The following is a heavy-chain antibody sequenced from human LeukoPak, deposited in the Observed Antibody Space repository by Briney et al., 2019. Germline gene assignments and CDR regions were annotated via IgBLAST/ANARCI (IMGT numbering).Heavy chain of an antibody. J-gene: IGHJ4*02. V-gene: IGHV5-51*04. CDR1: GYSFTSYW. CDR3: ARFRDXFPDY. Sequence: GESLKISCKGSGYSFTSYWIGWVRQMPGKGLEWMGIIFPGDSDSRYSPSFQGQVTISVDKPISTAYLQWNSLQASDTAIYYCARFRDXFPDYWGQGTLIIVSS. D-gene: IGHD5-24*01. CDR2: IFPGDSDS.